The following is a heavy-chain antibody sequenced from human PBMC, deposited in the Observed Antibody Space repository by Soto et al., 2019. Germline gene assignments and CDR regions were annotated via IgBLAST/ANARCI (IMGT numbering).Heavy chain of an antibody. CDR1: GYTFTSNG. V-gene: IGHV1-18*01. Sequence: SVKVTCKASGYTFTSNGSRWVRQAPGQGLEWMGWISTYNGNTKYAQKLQGRVTMTTDTSTSTAYMELRSLRSDDTAVFYCAREMVRGVGSDYWGQGTLVTVSS. CDR3: AREMVRGVGSDY. CDR2: ISTYNGNT. J-gene: IGHJ4*02. D-gene: IGHD3-10*01.